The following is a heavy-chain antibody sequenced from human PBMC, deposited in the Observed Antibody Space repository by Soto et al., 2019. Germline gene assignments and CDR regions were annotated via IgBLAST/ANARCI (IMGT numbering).Heavy chain of an antibody. CDR1: GGSFSGYY. D-gene: IGHD6-6*01. J-gene: IGHJ4*02. V-gene: IGHV4-34*01. CDR2: INHSGST. CDR3: AREPGAVAARPNFDD. Sequence: QVQLQQWGAGLLKPSETLSLTCAVYGGSFSGYYWSWIRQPPGKGLERIGEINHSGSTNYNPSLKSRVTISVDTSKKQFSLKLSSVTAADTAVYYCAREPGAVAARPNFDDWGQGTLVTVSS.